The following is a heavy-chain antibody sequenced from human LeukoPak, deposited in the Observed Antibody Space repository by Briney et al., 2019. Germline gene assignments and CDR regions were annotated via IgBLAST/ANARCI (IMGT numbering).Heavy chain of an antibody. J-gene: IGHJ4*02. V-gene: IGHV3-21*01. CDR2: ISSSSSYI. CDR1: GFTFSSYS. CDR3: ARDPTANIVARPTINY. D-gene: IGHD2-15*01. Sequence: PGRSLRLSCAASGFTFSSYSMNWVRQAPGKGLEWVSSISSSSSYIYYADSVKGRFTISRDNAKNSLYLQMNSLRAEDTAVYYCARDPTANIVARPTINYWGQGTLVTVSS.